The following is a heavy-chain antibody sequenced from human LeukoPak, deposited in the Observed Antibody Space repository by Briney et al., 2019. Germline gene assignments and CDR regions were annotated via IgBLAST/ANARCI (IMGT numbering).Heavy chain of an antibody. J-gene: IGHJ5*02. D-gene: IGHD6-13*01. CDR2: ISSSSSYI. CDR1: GFTFSSYS. V-gene: IGHV3-21*01. CDR3: ASDSTRSWFSWFDP. Sequence: GSLRLSCAASGFTFSSYSMNWVRQAPGKGLEWVSSISSSSSYIYYADSVKGRFTISRDNAKNSLYLQMNSLRAEDTAVYYCASDSTRSWFSWFDPWGQGTLVTVSS.